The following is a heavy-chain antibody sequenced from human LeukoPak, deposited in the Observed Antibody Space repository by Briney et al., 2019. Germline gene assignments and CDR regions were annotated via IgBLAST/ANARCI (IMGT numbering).Heavy chain of an antibody. V-gene: IGHV3-7*03. J-gene: IGHJ4*02. D-gene: IGHD3-16*01. Sequence: PGGSLRLSCEVSGGTLISNYMGWVRQAPGKGLEWVANIRQDGREKNYVDSVKGRITISRDSARVYLQMNSLRVEDTAVYYCARDLGDYGLDYWGQGTLVTVSS. CDR1: GGTLISNY. CDR2: IRQDGREK. CDR3: ARDLGDYGLDY.